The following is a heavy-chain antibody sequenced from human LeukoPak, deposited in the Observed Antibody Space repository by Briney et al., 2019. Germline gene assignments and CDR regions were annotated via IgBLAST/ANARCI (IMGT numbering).Heavy chain of an antibody. Sequence: SETLSLTCAVYGGSFSSYYWSWIRQPPGKGLEWIGEINHSGSTNYNPSLKSRVTISVDTSKNQFSLKLSSVTAADTAVYYCASSRPNYDIFIRPLDYWGQGTLVTVSS. J-gene: IGHJ4*02. V-gene: IGHV4-34*01. CDR2: INHSGST. CDR1: GGSFSSYY. CDR3: ASSRPNYDIFIRPLDY. D-gene: IGHD3-9*01.